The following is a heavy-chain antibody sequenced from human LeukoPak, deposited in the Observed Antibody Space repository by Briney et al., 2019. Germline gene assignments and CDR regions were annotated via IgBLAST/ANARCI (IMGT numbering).Heavy chain of an antibody. CDR1: AYTVTSYG. Sequence: SAKISCKASAYTVTSYGISWVRQAPGQGLEWMGWISAYNGNTNYAQKLQGRVTMTTDTSTSTAYMELRSLRSDDTAVYYCARRDQPRAPADYWGQGTLVTVSS. V-gene: IGHV1-18*01. CDR2: ISAYNGNT. J-gene: IGHJ4*02. D-gene: IGHD2-2*01. CDR3: ARRDQPRAPADY.